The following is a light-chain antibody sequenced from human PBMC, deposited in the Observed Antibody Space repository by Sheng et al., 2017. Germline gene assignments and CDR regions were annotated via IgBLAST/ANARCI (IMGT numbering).Light chain of an antibody. CDR2: DVS. CDR1: QSVRTN. CDR3: QQRNHWPPT. V-gene: IGKV3-11*01. J-gene: IGKJ4*01. Sequence: EVVLTQSPATLSLSPGERATLSCRTSQSVRTNFAWYQQKPAQAPRLLIFDVSDRATGIPARFSGSGSGTDFTLTISSLEPEDSAVYFCQQRNHWPPTFGGGTKVEDQT.